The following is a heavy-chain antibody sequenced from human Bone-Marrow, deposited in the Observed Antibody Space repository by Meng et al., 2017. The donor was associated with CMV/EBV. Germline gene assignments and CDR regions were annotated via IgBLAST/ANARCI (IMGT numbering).Heavy chain of an antibody. CDR1: GGSVSSGSYY. J-gene: IGHJ6*02. CDR3: ARDYGYSGDYYGMDV. D-gene: IGHD3-10*01. V-gene: IGHV4-61*01. CDR2: IYYSGST. Sequence: SETLSLTCTVSGGSVSSGSYYWSWIRQPPGKGLEWIGYIYYSGSTNYNPSLKSRVTISVDTSKNQFSLKLSSVTAADTAVYYCARDYGYSGDYYGMDVWGQGTTVTVSS.